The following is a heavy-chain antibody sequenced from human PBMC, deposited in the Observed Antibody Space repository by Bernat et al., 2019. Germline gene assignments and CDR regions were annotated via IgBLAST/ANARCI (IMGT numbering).Heavy chain of an antibody. D-gene: IGHD3-9*01. J-gene: IGHJ4*02. CDR1: GYTFSTYA. V-gene: IGHV1-3*01. CDR2: INAANGDT. Sequence: QVQLVQSGAGVKKPGASVKLSCETSGYTFSTYAMHWVRQAPGQTLEWMGWINAANGDTNYSQKFQGRVTITRDTSASTVYLDLRSLKSEDTAVYYCARFLTASPPDYWGQGVLVTVSS. CDR3: ARFLTASPPDY.